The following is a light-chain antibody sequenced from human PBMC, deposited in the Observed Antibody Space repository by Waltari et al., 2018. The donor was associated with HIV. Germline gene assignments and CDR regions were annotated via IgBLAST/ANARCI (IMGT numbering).Light chain of an antibody. J-gene: IGLJ1*01. CDR1: SSDVGGYNY. V-gene: IGLV2-14*01. CDR2: EVS. Sequence: QSALTQPASVSGSLGRSVVISCTGTSSDVGGYNYVSWYQQHPGKAPKLLISEVSNRPSGVTNRFSGSKSGNTASLTISGLQVEDEADYYCSSYTSSSTLYVFGTGTKVTVL. CDR3: SSYTSSSTLYV.